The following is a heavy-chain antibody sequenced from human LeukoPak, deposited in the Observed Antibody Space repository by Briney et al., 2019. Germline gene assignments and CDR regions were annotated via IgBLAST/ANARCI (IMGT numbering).Heavy chain of an antibody. CDR1: GFPFSDYS. D-gene: IGHD1-1*01. CDR2: IGISSGNT. Sequence: GGSLRLSCTASGFPFSDYSMNWVRQAPGQGLEWISYIGISSGNTKYADSVKGRFTISADNARNSLYLQMNSLRVEDTAVYYCARDHNYAFDNWGQGTLVSVSS. CDR3: ARDHNYAFDN. V-gene: IGHV3-48*04. J-gene: IGHJ4*02.